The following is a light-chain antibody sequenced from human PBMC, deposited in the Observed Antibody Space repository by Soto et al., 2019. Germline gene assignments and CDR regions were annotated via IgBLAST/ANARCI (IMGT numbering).Light chain of an antibody. Sequence: VMTQSPATLSVSPGESATLSCRASQNVFTNVAWYQQKPGQAPRLLIYGASTRATGVPARFSGSGSATEFTLTISSLQSEDFAVYYCQQYEDWPPITFGQGTRLEIK. CDR2: GAS. J-gene: IGKJ5*01. V-gene: IGKV3-15*01. CDR1: QNVFTN. CDR3: QQYEDWPPIT.